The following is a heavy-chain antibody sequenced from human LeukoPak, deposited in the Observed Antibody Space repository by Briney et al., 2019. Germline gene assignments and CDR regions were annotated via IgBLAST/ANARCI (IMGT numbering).Heavy chain of an antibody. Sequence: SETLSLTCTVSGGSISSYYWGWIRQPPGKGLEWIGSIYYSGSTYYNPSLKSRVTISVDTSKNQFSLKLSSVTAADTAVYYCASYYSSGCNYWGQGTLVTVSS. J-gene: IGHJ4*02. V-gene: IGHV4-39*07. CDR3: ASYYSSGCNY. D-gene: IGHD6-19*01. CDR1: GGSISSYY. CDR2: IYYSGST.